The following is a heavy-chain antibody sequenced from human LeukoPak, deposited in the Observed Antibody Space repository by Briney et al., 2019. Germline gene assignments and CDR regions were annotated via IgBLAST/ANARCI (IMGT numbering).Heavy chain of an antibody. CDR3: AKDYGGNSLGWFDP. CDR1: GFRFSAYA. J-gene: IGHJ5*02. CDR2: IGSSGSYM. D-gene: IGHD4-23*01. V-gene: IGHV3-21*04. Sequence: GGSLRLSCAASGFRFSAYAMNWVRQAPGKGLEWVSSIGSSGSYMYYGDSVKGRFTVSRDNAKNSLYLEMNSLRAEDTAVYYCAKDYGGNSLGWFDPWGQGTLVTVSS.